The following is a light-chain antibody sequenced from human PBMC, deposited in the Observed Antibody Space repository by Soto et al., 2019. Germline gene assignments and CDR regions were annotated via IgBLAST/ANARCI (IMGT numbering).Light chain of an antibody. CDR1: QSLSSN. CDR2: GAS. J-gene: IGKJ3*01. Sequence: ERVMTQSPATLSVSPGERATLSCRASQSLSSNLAWYQQKPGQAPRLLIYGASTRATGIPARFSGSGSGTEFTLTISSLQSEDFAVYYCQQYNGWPPLFGPGTIVDIK. CDR3: QQYNGWPPL. V-gene: IGKV3-15*01.